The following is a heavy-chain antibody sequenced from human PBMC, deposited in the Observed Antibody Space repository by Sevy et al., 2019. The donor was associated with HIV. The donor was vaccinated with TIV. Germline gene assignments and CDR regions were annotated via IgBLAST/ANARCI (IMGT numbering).Heavy chain of an antibody. V-gene: IGHV3-7*01. D-gene: IGHD3-22*01. CDR1: GFTFSSYW. J-gene: IGHJ4*02. CDR2: IKQDGSEK. Sequence: GGSLRLSCAASGFTFSSYWMNWVRQAPGKGLEWVANIKQDGSEKYYVHSVKGRFTISRDNAKNSLYLQMDSLRAEDTAVYYCARGEYYESSGYYYWGQGTLVTVSS. CDR3: ARGEYYESSGYYY.